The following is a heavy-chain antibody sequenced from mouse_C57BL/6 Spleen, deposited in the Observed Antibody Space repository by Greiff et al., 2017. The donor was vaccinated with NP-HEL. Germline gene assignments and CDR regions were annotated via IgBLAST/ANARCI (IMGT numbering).Heavy chain of an antibody. Sequence: VKLQQSGPELVKPGASVKLSCKASGYTFTSYDINWVKQRPGQGLEWIGWIYPRDGSTKYNEKFKGKATLTVDTSSSTAYMELHSLTSEDSAVYFCARSPYYYGSSHLDYWGQGTTLTVSS. J-gene: IGHJ2*01. CDR1: GYTFTSYD. V-gene: IGHV1-85*01. D-gene: IGHD1-1*01. CDR2: IYPRDGST. CDR3: ARSPYYYGSSHLDY.